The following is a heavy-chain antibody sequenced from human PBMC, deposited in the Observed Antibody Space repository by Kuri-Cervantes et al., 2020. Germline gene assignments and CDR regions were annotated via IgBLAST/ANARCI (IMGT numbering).Heavy chain of an antibody. CDR2: IKSKTDGGTT. V-gene: IGHV3-15*01. D-gene: IGHD2-21*02. CDR3: TTDKHIVVVTATLFDY. CDR1: GFTFSNAW. J-gene: IGHJ4*02. Sequence: LSLTCAASGFTFSNAWMSWVRQAPGKGLEWVGRIKSKTDGGTTDYAAPVKGRFTISRDDSKNTLYLQMNSLKTEDTAVYYCTTDKHIVVVTATLFDYWGQGTLVTVSS.